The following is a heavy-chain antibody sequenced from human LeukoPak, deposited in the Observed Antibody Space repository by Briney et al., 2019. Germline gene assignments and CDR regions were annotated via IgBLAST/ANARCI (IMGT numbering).Heavy chain of an antibody. CDR1: GYTFTSYG. CDR3: AREDYYDSSGYPLY. Sequence: ASVKVSCKASGYTFTSYGISWVRQAPGQGLEWMGWINTNTGNPTYAQGFTGRFVYSVDTSVSTAYLQISSLKAEDTAVYYCAREDYYDSSGYPLYWGQGTLVTVSS. J-gene: IGHJ4*02. CDR2: INTNTGNP. D-gene: IGHD3-22*01. V-gene: IGHV7-4-1*02.